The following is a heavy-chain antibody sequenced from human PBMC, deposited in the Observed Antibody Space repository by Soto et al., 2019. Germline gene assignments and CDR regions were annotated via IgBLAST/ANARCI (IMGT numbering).Heavy chain of an antibody. CDR2: IYYSGGA. V-gene: IGHV4-39*01. Sequence: PSDTLSLTCTVSGGSITSGGNYWGWIRQPPGKGLEWLGSIYYSGGAYYNPSLRSRITMSVDTSKNVFSLSLSAVTAADTAIFYCWRHIRGYHYYAMDVWGHGTTVTVSS. D-gene: IGHD2-2*02. CDR1: GGSITSGGNY. J-gene: IGHJ6*02. CDR3: WRHIRGYHYYAMDV.